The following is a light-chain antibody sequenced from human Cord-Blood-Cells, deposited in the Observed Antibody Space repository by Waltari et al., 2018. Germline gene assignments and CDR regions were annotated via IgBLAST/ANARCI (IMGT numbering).Light chain of an antibody. CDR3: QQYNNWPQT. CDR1: QCVSSN. CDR2: GAS. Sequence: DIVMTQSPATLSVSPGERATLSCRASQCVSSNLAWYQQKPGQAPRLLIYGASTRATGIPARFSGSGSGTEFTLTISSLQSEDFAVDYCQQYNNWPQTFGQGTKVEIK. V-gene: IGKV3-15*01. J-gene: IGKJ1*01.